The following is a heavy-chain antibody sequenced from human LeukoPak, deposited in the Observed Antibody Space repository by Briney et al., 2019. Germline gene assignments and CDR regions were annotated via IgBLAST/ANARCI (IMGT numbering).Heavy chain of an antibody. V-gene: IGHV3-49*04. CDR3: TRDNMLERRSYYYYYMDV. J-gene: IGHJ6*03. CDR1: GFTFGDYA. Sequence: GGSLRLSCTASGFTFGDYAMSWVRQAPGKGLEWVGFIRSKAYGETTEYAASVKGRFTISRDDSKSIAYLQLNSLKTEDTAVYYCTRDNMLERRSYYYYYMDVWGKGTTVTVSS. D-gene: IGHD1-1*01. CDR2: IRSKAYGETT.